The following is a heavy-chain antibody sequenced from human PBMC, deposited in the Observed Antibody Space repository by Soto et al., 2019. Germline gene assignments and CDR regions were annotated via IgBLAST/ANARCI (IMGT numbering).Heavy chain of an antibody. D-gene: IGHD2-21*02. V-gene: IGHV3-66*04. Sequence: GGSLRLSCAASGFTVSSNYMSWVRQAPGKGLEWVSVIYSGGSTYYADSVKGRFTISRDNSKNTLYLQMNSLRAEDTAVYYCARRPGVTGPDYYYGMDVWGQGTTVTVSS. CDR3: ARRPGVTGPDYYYGMDV. CDR1: GFTVSSNY. J-gene: IGHJ6*01. CDR2: IYSGGST.